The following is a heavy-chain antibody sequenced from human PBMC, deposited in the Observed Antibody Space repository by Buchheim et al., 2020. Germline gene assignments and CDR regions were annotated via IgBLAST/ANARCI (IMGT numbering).Heavy chain of an antibody. CDR2: ISFDGSNK. D-gene: IGHD2-21*01. CDR3: AKEYCGGGCYFERYFDY. CDR1: GFTFSTYG. Sequence: QVQLVDSGGGVVQPGRSLRLSCAASGFTFSTYGMHWVRQAPDKGLEWVAVISFDGSNKYYAESVKGRFTISRDISKNTLYLQMNSLRAEDTAMYYCAKEYCGGGCYFERYFDYWGQGTL. J-gene: IGHJ4*02. V-gene: IGHV3-30*18.